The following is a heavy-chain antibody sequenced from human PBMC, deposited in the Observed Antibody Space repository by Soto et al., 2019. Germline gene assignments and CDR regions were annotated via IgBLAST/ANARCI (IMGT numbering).Heavy chain of an antibody. V-gene: IGHV4-34*01. CDR1: GGSISDYY. Sequence: SETLSLTCAVYGGSISDYYWSWIRQPPGKGLEWIGEINHSGTTNYNPSLESRVTISVDTSKNQFSLKLTSVTAADTAVYYCARARYCTSASCPGYFQHWGQGTLVTVSS. D-gene: IGHD2-2*01. CDR2: INHSGTT. CDR3: ARARYCTSASCPGYFQH. J-gene: IGHJ1*01.